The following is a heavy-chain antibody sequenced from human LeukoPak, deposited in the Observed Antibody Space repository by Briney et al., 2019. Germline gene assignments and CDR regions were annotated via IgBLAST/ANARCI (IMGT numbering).Heavy chain of an antibody. D-gene: IGHD6-19*01. CDR1: GFTFSSYW. J-gene: IGHJ4*02. CDR2: IKQDGSEK. Sequence: GGSLRLSSAASGFTFSSYWMSWVRQAPGKGLEWVANIKQDGSEKYYVDSVKGRFTISRDNAKNSLYLQMNSLRAEDTAVYYCARDFTAVAGTVDYWGQGTLVTVSS. CDR3: ARDFTAVAGTVDY. V-gene: IGHV3-7*01.